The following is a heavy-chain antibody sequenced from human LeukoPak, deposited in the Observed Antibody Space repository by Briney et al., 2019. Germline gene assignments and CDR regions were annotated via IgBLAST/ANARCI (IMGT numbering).Heavy chain of an antibody. CDR3: ARKDYDILTGYRYNWFDP. CDR1: GFIFSNYE. D-gene: IGHD3-9*01. J-gene: IGHJ5*02. Sequence: GGSLRLSCAASGFIFSNYEMNWVRQAPGKGLEWISYISTSGSTIYYADSVKGRFTISRDKAKNSLFLQMNSLRAEDTAVYYCARKDYDILTGYRYNWFDPWGQGALVTVSS. CDR2: ISTSGSTI. V-gene: IGHV3-48*03.